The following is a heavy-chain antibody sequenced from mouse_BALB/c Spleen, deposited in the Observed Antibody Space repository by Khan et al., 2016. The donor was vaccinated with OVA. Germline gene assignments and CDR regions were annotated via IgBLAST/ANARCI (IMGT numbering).Heavy chain of an antibody. Sequence: QMQLEESGPGLVAPSQSLSITCTISGFSLTNYGVHWVRQPPGKGLEWLVVIWSDGSTTYNSALKSRLTISKDNSKCQVFLKMNSLQTYDTAVYFCARQPYYHYNIMDYWGQGTSVTVSS. CDR2: IWSDGST. CDR1: GFSLTNYG. D-gene: IGHD2-10*01. CDR3: ARQPYYHYNIMDY. J-gene: IGHJ4*01. V-gene: IGHV2-6-1*01.